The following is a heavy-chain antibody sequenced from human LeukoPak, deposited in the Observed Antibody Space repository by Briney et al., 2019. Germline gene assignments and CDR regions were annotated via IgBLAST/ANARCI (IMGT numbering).Heavy chain of an antibody. J-gene: IGHJ4*02. CDR1: GYTLTELP. V-gene: IGHV1-24*01. Sequence: ASVKVSCKVSGYTLTELPMHWVRQAPGKGFEWMGGFDPEDGETIYAQKFQGRVTMTEDTSTDTAYMELSSLRSEDTAVYYCATGRTTVTGYEDYWGQGTLVTVSS. CDR3: ATGRTTVTGYEDY. CDR2: FDPEDGET. D-gene: IGHD4-17*01.